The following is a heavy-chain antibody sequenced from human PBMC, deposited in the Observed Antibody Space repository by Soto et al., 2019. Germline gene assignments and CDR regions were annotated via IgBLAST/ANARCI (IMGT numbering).Heavy chain of an antibody. Sequence: PSETLSLTCTVSGGSISSYYWSWIRQPPGKGLEWIGYIYYSGSTNYNPSLKSRVTISVDTSKNQFSLKLSSVTAADTAVYYCARAERGYSYGFSYYYGMDAWGQGTTVTVSS. V-gene: IGHV4-59*01. D-gene: IGHD5-18*01. CDR3: ARAERGYSYGFSYYYGMDA. J-gene: IGHJ6*02. CDR2: IYYSGST. CDR1: GGSISSYY.